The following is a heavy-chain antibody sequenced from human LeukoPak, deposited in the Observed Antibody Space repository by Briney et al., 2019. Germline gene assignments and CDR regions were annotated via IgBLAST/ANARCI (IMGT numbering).Heavy chain of an antibody. V-gene: IGHV3-53*01. CDR3: ARVIGNYNASGSYYFFDY. J-gene: IGHJ4*02. CDR2: MYSGGKT. CDR1: GFTVSSSY. D-gene: IGHD3-10*01. Sequence: GGSLRLSCAASGFTVSSSYMSWVRQAPGKGLEWVSVMYSGGKTYYADAVKGRFTISRDNSRNTVYLQMNSLRAEDTAVYYCARVIGNYNASGSYYFFDYWGQGTLVTVSS.